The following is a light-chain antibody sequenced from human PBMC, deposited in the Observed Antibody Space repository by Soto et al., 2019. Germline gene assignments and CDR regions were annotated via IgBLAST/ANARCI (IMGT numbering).Light chain of an antibody. J-gene: IGLJ2*01. CDR3: QSYDSSLSHVV. CDR1: SSNIGSYYD. CDR2: GDN. V-gene: IGLV1-40*01. Sequence: QAVVTQPPSVSGAPGQRVTIPCTGSSSNIGSYYDVHWYQQLPGTVPKLLIYGDNNRPSGVPDRFSGSKSGTSASLAITGLQAEDEADYYCQSYDSSLSHVVFGVGTKLTVL.